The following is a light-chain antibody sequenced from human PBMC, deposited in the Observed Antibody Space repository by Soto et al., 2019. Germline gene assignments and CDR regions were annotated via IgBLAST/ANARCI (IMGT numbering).Light chain of an antibody. CDR1: QSVSSSY. Sequence: EIVLTQSPGTLSLSPGERDTLSCRASQSVSSSYLAWYQQKPGQAPRLLIYGASSRATGIPDRFSGSGSGTDFTLTISRLEPEDFAVYYCQHYGSSLWTFGQGTKV. V-gene: IGKV3-20*01. J-gene: IGKJ1*01. CDR3: QHYGSSLWT. CDR2: GAS.